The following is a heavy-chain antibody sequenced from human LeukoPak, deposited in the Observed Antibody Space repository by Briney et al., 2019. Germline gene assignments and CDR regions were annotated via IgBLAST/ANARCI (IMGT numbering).Heavy chain of an antibody. CDR3: ARLGEGFDP. Sequence: SETLSLTCAVYSGSFSAYYWSWIRQPPGKGLEWIGEINHSGSTNYNPSLKSRVTISVDTSKNQFSLKLSSVTAADTAVYYCARLGEGFDPWGQGTLVTVSS. V-gene: IGHV4-34*01. J-gene: IGHJ5*02. D-gene: IGHD3-16*01. CDR1: SGSFSAYY. CDR2: INHSGST.